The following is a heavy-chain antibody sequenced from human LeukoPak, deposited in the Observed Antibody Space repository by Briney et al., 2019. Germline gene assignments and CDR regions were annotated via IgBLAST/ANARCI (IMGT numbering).Heavy chain of an antibody. Sequence: SETLSLTCTVSGGSVSSHFWSWIRQPPGKGLEWIGDIYTSGNTNHNPSLKSRVTISVDTSKNQFSLKLSSVTAADTAVYYCARQVAAAGTGWFDPWGQGTLVTVSS. CDR2: IYTSGNT. D-gene: IGHD6-13*01. J-gene: IGHJ5*02. V-gene: IGHV4-4*09. CDR1: GGSVSSHF. CDR3: ARQVAAAGTGWFDP.